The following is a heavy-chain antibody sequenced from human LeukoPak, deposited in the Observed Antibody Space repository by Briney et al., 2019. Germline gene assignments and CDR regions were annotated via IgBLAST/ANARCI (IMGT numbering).Heavy chain of an antibody. D-gene: IGHD3-10*01. Sequence: GASVKVSCKASGYTFSNYNIHWLRQAPGQGLEWMGIVNPSGDSTNYAQDFQGRVTLTGDTSTSTAYMELRSLRSDDTAVYYCASSAGMDYYYYYMDVWGKGTTVTISS. CDR1: GYTFSNYN. J-gene: IGHJ6*03. V-gene: IGHV1-46*01. CDR3: ASSAGMDYYYYYMDV. CDR2: VNPSGDST.